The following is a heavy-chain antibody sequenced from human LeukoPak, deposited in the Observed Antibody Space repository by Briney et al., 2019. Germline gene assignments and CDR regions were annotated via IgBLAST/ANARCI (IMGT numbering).Heavy chain of an antibody. Sequence: PGGSLRLSCAASGFTFSSYAMSWVRQAPGKGLEWVSAISGSGGSTYYADSVKGRFTISRDNAKNSLYLQTNSLRAEDTAVYYCARDERYCSGGSCFYFDYWGQGTLVTVSS. CDR2: ISGSGGST. CDR3: ARDERYCSGGSCFYFDY. J-gene: IGHJ4*02. CDR1: GFTFSSYA. V-gene: IGHV3-23*01. D-gene: IGHD2-15*01.